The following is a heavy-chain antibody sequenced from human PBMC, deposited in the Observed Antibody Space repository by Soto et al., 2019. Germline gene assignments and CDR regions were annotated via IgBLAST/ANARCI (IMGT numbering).Heavy chain of an antibody. J-gene: IGHJ6*02. CDR2: IYRSGST. CDR1: GFTVGDSY. Sequence: PGGSLRLSCAASGFTVGDSYLNWVRQAPGKGLEWVSVIYRSGSTYYADSVKGRFTISRDNSKNTLYLQMNSLRAEDTAVYYCAKDLTGTYYYGMDVWGQGT. V-gene: IGHV3-66*03. CDR3: AKDLTGTYYYGMDV. D-gene: IGHD1-7*01.